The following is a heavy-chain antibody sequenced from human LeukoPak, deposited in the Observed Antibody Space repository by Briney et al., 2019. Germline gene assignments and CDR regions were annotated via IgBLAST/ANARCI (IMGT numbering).Heavy chain of an antibody. CDR1: GDSVSSINGA. J-gene: IGHJ4*02. Sequence: SQTLSLTCAISGDSVSSINGAWNWIRQSPSRGLEWVGRTYYRSKWYFDYAESLKGRVTISPDTSKNQFSLQLNSVIPEDTAIYYRTRDLGNTGWYTFDFWGQGTLVTVSS. CDR2: TYYRSKWYF. D-gene: IGHD6-19*01. V-gene: IGHV6-1*01. CDR3: TRDLGNTGWYTFDF.